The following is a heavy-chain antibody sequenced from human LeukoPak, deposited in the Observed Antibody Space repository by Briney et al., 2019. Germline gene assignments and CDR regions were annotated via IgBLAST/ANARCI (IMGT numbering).Heavy chain of an antibody. J-gene: IGHJ4*02. CDR2: INPNSGGT. Sequence: ASVKVSCKASGYTFTDYYMHGVRQAPGPGLEWMGWINPNSGGTDYAQKFQGRVTLIRDTSISTAYMELSRLTSDDTAVYYCARGRYCGETTCSDFDSWGQGTLVTVSS. D-gene: IGHD2-21*01. V-gene: IGHV1-2*02. CDR3: ARGRYCGETTCSDFDS. CDR1: GYTFTDYY.